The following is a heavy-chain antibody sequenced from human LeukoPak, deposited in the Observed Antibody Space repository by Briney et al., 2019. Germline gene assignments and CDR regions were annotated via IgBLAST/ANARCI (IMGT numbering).Heavy chain of an antibody. Sequence: PSETLSLTCTVSGGSINTYYWRWIRQPPGKGLERIGYIHSSGKTNYNPSLKSRVTMSIGTSKKQFSLKLSSVTAADTAVYYCARGQLLEYDVFDIWGQGTMVTVPS. V-gene: IGHV4-59*01. J-gene: IGHJ3*02. CDR3: ARGQLLEYDVFDI. CDR2: IHSSGKT. CDR1: GGSINTYY. D-gene: IGHD3-16*01.